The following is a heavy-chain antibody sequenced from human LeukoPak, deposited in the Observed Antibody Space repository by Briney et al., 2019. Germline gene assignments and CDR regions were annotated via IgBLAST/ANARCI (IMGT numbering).Heavy chain of an antibody. J-gene: IGHJ6*03. Sequence: GGSLRLSCAASGFTFSNYWMHWVRQAPGKGLVWASRINTDGSSTSYADSVKGRFTISRDNAKNTVYLQMNSLRAEDTAVYYCARENFYYQPYCMDVWGKGTTVTISS. V-gene: IGHV3-74*01. CDR3: ARENFYYQPYCMDV. CDR1: GFTFSNYW. D-gene: IGHD1-26*01. CDR2: INTDGSST.